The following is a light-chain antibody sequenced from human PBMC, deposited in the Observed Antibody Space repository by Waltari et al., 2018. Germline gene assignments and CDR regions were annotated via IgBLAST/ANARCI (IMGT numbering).Light chain of an antibody. CDR2: DAS. CDR3: QQYDFYSLT. CDR1: HTINNY. J-gene: IGKJ4*01. Sequence: DIQMTQSPSTLSASEGDRVTITCRASHTINNYFAWYQQKPGKDPKLVIYDASSLDSGVPSRFSGSGSGTEFTLTICSLQPDDFATYYCQQYDFYSLTFGGGTRVEIK. V-gene: IGKV1-5*01.